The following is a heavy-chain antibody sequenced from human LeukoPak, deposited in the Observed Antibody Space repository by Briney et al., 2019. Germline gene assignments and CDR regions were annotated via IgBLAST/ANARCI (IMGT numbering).Heavy chain of an antibody. D-gene: IGHD3-22*01. V-gene: IGHV4-30-4*08. CDR3: ARAEAPDDSSGYYYYYYYMDV. CDR1: GGSISSGDYY. Sequence: SETLSLTCTVSGGSISSGDYYWSWIRQPPGKGLEWIWYIYYSGSTYYNPSLKSRVTISVDTSKNHFSLKLSSVTAADTAVYYCARAEAPDDSSGYYYYYYYMDVWGKGTTVTVSS. J-gene: IGHJ6*03. CDR2: IYYSGST.